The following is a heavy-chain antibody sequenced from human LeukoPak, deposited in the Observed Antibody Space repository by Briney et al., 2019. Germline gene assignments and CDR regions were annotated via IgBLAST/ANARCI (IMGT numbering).Heavy chain of an antibody. D-gene: IGHD2-15*01. J-gene: IGHJ4*02. CDR2: ISAYNGNT. CDR3: ARLYCSGGSCYDSNDY. CDR1: GYTFTSSG. V-gene: IGHV1-18*01. Sequence: ASVKVSCKASGYTFTSSGISWVRQAPGQGLEWMGWISAYNGNTNYAQKLQGRVTMTTDTSTSTAYMELRSLRSDDTAVYYCARLYCSGGSCYDSNDYWGQGTLVTVSS.